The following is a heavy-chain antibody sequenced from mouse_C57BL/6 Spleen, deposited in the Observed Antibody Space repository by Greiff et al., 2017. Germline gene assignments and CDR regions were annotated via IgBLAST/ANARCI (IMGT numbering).Heavy chain of an antibody. D-gene: IGHD2-1*01. J-gene: IGHJ4*01. V-gene: IGHV1-50*01. CDR1: GYTFTSYW. CDR2: IDPSDSYT. CDR3: ARRGIYYGNPYYYAMDY. Sequence: QVQLQQPGAELVKPGASVKLSCKASGYTFTSYWMQWVKQRPGQGLEWIGEIDPSDSYTNYNQKFKGKATLTVDTSSSTAYMQLSSLTSEDSAVYYCARRGIYYGNPYYYAMDYWGQGTSVTVSS.